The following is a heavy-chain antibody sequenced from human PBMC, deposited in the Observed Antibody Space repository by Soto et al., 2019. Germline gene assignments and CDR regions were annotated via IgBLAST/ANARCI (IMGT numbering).Heavy chain of an antibody. J-gene: IGHJ4*02. D-gene: IGHD3-3*01. Sequence: GGSLRLSCAASGFTFSSYAMSWVRQAPGKGLEWVSAISGSGGSTYYADSVKGRFTISRDNSKNTLYLQMNSLRAEDTAVYYCAKDRSQANTIFGVVIPFDYWGQGTLVTVSS. CDR3: AKDRSQANTIFGVVIPFDY. CDR1: GFTFSSYA. V-gene: IGHV3-23*01. CDR2: ISGSGGST.